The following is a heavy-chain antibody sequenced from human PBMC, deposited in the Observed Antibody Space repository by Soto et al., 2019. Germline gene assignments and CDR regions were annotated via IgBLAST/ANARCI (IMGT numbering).Heavy chain of an antibody. CDR3: ARQVISYSPHDY. J-gene: IGHJ4*02. CDR2: IDPSDSYT. Sequence: SGESLKISCKGSGYSFTSYWISWVRQMPGKGLEWMGRIDPSDSYTNYSPSFQGHVTISADKSISTAYLQWSSLKASDTAMYYCARQVISYSPHDYWGQGTLVTVSS. V-gene: IGHV5-10-1*01. D-gene: IGHD3-22*01. CDR1: GYSFTSYW.